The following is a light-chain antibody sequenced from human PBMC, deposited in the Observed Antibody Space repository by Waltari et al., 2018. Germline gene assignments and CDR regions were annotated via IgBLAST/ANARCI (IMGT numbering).Light chain of an antibody. CDR2: GAS. CDR1: QSSISSY. V-gene: IGKV3-20*01. Sequence: EIVLSHSPRTPSLSPPEKATPSCRASQSSISSYLAWYQQKPGQAPRLLIYGASSRATGIPDRFSGSGSGTDFTLTISRLEPEDFAVYYCQHCGSSSYTFGQGTKLEI. J-gene: IGKJ2*01. CDR3: QHCGSSSYT.